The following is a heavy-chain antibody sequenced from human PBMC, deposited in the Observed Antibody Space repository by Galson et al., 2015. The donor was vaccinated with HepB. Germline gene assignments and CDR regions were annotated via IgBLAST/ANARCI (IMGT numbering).Heavy chain of an antibody. CDR1: GYFFNSYN. Sequence: PVQVSSKASGYFFNSYNMHWLRQAPRQGLEWVGIIYPSGGSSTRAPKFRGRVTMIRNTSMNTLHMVQGSLRFEDTAVYYCPRAFCSGFDSWGQGTLVTVSS. V-gene: IGHV1-46*02. CDR2: IYPSGGSS. CDR3: PRAFCSGFDS. D-gene: IGHD3-10*02. J-gene: IGHJ5*01.